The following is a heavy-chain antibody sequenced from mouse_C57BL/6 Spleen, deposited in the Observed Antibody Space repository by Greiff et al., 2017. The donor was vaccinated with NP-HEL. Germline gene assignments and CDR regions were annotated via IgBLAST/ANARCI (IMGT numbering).Heavy chain of an antibody. CDR1: GFTFTDYY. CDR2: IRNKANGYTT. Sequence: EVKLMESGGGLVQPGGSLSLSCAASGFTFTDYYMSWVRQPPGKALEWLGFIRNKANGYTTEYSASVKGRFTISRDNSQSILYLQMNALRAEDSATYYCARPPNWDENAMDYWGQGTSVTVSS. D-gene: IGHD4-1*01. CDR3: ARPPNWDENAMDY. V-gene: IGHV7-3*01. J-gene: IGHJ4*01.